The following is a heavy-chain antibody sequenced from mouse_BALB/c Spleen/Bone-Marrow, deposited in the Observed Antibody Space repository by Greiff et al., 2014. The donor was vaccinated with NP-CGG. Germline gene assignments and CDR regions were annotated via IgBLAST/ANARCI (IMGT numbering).Heavy chain of an antibody. CDR3: TREDTNWDFDY. Sequence: VQLKESGGGLVKPGGSLKLSCAASGFTFSSYTMSWVRQTPEKRLEWVATISSGGSYTYHPDSVKGRFTISRDNAKNTLYLQMSSLKSEDTAMYYCTREDTNWDFDYWGQGTTLTVSS. J-gene: IGHJ2*01. CDR1: GFTFSSYT. D-gene: IGHD4-1*01. V-gene: IGHV5-6-4*01. CDR2: ISSGGSYT.